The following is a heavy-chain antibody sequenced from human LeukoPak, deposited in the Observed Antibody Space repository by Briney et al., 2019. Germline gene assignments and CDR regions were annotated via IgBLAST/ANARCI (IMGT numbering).Heavy chain of an antibody. V-gene: IGHV1-69*05. CDR3: ARDDRYSGFLFDY. CDR2: IIPIFGTA. D-gene: IGHD5-12*01. J-gene: IGHJ4*02. Sequence: SVKVSCKASGGTFSSYAISWVRQAPGQGLEWMGRIIPIFGTANYAQKFQGRVTMTTDTSTSTAYMELRSLRSDDTAVYYCARDDRYSGFLFDYWGQGTLVTVSS. CDR1: GGTFSSYA.